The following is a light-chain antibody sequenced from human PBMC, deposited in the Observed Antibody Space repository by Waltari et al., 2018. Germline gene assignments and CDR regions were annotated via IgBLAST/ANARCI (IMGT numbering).Light chain of an antibody. CDR2: GAS. Sequence: VMTPPPATPSVSPGERATLSCRASQSISSNLAWYQQRPGPAPRLLIYGASTRATGVPARFSGGGSGTEFTLTITSLQSEDFAVYYCQQYNNWRTFGQGTKVEIK. CDR3: QQYNNWRT. CDR1: QSISSN. J-gene: IGKJ1*01. V-gene: IGKV3-15*01.